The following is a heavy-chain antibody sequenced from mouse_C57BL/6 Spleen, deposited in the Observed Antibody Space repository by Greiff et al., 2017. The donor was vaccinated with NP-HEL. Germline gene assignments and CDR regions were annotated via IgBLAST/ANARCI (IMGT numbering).Heavy chain of an antibody. Sequence: VKLMESGAELVRPGTSVKVSCKASGYAFTDYLIERVKQRPGQGLEWIGVINPGSGGTNYNEKFKGKATLTADKSSSTAYMQLSSLTSEDSAVYFCARGDGSSPFAYWGQGTLVTVSA. CDR2: INPGSGGT. J-gene: IGHJ3*01. CDR1: GYAFTDYL. D-gene: IGHD1-1*01. V-gene: IGHV1-54*01. CDR3: ARGDGSSPFAY.